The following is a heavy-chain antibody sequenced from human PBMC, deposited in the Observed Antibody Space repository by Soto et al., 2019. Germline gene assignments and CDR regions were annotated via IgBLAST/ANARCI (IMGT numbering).Heavy chain of an antibody. CDR2: IYHTETT. D-gene: IGHD4-17*01. CDR3: ARHDFGTFDN. V-gene: IGHV4-4*02. J-gene: IGHJ4*02. Sequence: SETLSLTCAVSGDPVSSSFWWTWVRQPPGKGLEWIGEIYHTETTNYAPSLKSRVTISLDKSMNQFSLRFNSVTPADTAVYYCARHDFGTFDNWGQGIRVTVSS. CDR1: GDPVSSSFW.